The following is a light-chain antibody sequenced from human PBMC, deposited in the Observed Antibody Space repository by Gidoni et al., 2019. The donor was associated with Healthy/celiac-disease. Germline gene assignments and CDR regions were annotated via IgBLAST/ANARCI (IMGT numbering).Light chain of an antibody. CDR1: ALPKQY. CDR2: KDS. CDR3: QSADSSGTYEGV. V-gene: IGLV3-25*03. J-gene: IGLJ2*01. Sequence: SYELTQPHSVSVSPGQTARITCSGDALPKQYAYWYQQKPGQAPVLVIYKDSERPSGIPERFSGSSSGTTVTLTISGVQAEDEADYYCQSADSSGTYEGVFGGGTKLTVL.